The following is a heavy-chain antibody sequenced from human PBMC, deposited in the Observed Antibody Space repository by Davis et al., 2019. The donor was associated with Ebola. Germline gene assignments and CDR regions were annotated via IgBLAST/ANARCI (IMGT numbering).Heavy chain of an antibody. CDR2: ISAYNGNT. D-gene: IGHD1-26*01. CDR3: ARTSIVGTTTTASDI. Sequence: AASVKVSCKASGYTFNSYGIAWVRQAPGQGLEWMGWISAYNGNTNYAQKLQDRVTLTTDTSTGTAYMELRSLRSDDTAVYFCARTSIVGTTTTASDIWGQGTKVTVSS. CDR1: GYTFNSYG. V-gene: IGHV1-18*04. J-gene: IGHJ3*02.